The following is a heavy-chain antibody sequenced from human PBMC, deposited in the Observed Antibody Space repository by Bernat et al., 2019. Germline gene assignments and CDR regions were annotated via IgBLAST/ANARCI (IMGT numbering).Heavy chain of an antibody. Sequence: QVQLVESGGGVVQPGRSLRLSCAASGFTFSSYGMHWVRQAPGKGLEWVAVIWYDGSNKYYADSVKGRFTISRDNSKNTLYLQMNSLRAEDTAVYYCARGGGVRGVIFGWFDPWGQGTLVTVSS. J-gene: IGHJ5*02. V-gene: IGHV3-33*01. CDR2: IWYDGSNK. CDR1: GFTFSSYG. CDR3: ARGGGVRGVIFGWFDP. D-gene: IGHD3-10*01.